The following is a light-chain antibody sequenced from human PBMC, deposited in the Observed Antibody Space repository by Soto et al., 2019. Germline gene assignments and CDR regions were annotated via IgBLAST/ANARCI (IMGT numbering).Light chain of an antibody. J-gene: IGKJ1*01. V-gene: IGKV3-15*01. CDR1: QSVSSN. CDR3: QQYNNWPRT. CDR2: GAS. Sequence: IVMTQSPATLSVSPGERATLSCRASQSVSSNLAWYQQKPGQAPRLLIYGASTRATGIPARFSGSGSGKEFTLTLSSLQSEDFAVYYCQQYNNWPRTFGEGT.